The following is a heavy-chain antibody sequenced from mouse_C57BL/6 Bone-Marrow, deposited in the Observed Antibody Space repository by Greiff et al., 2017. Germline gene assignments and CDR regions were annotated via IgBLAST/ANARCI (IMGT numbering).Heavy chain of an antibody. V-gene: IGHV1-72*01. CDR3: ARSPRQLRLRGYAKGD. CDR2: IDPNSGGT. Sequence: QVQLQQPGAELVKPGASVKLSCKASGYTFTSYWMHWVKQRPGRGLEWIGRIDPNSGGTTYNEKFKSKATLTVDKPSTTAYMQLSSLTSEDSAVYYCARSPRQLRLRGYAKGDWGQGASVTVSS. J-gene: IGHJ4*01. CDR1: GYTFTSYW. D-gene: IGHD3-2*02.